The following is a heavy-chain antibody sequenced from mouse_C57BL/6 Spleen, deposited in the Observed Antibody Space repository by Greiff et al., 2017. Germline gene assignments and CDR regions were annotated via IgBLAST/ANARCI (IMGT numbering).Heavy chain of an antibody. CDR2: ISDGGSYT. D-gene: IGHD1-1*01. V-gene: IGHV5-4*01. CDR1: GFTFSSYA. CDR3: ARDGSNGAMDY. Sequence: VQLVESGGGLVKPGGSLKLSCAASGFTFSSYAMSWVRQTPEKRLEWVATISDGGSYTYYPDNVKGRFTISRDNAKNNLYLQMSHLKSEDTAMYYCARDGSNGAMDYWGQGTSVTVSS. J-gene: IGHJ4*01.